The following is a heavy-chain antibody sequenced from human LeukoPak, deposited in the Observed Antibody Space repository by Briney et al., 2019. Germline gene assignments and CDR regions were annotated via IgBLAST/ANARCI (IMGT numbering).Heavy chain of an antibody. CDR2: INSDGSST. J-gene: IGHJ6*03. CDR1: GFTFSSYW. D-gene: IGHD3-10*01. CDR3: ARGGWFGELVRRFGYYYYYMDV. V-gene: IGHV3-74*01. Sequence: GGTLRLSCAASGFTFSSYWMHWVRQAPGKGLVWVSRINSDGSSTSYADSVKGRFTISRDNAKNTLYLQMNSLRAEDTAVYYCARGGWFGELVRRFGYYYYYMDVWGKGTTVTVSS.